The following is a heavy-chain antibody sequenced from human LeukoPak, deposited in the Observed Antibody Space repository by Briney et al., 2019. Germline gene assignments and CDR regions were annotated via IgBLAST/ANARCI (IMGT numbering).Heavy chain of an antibody. CDR1: GYTFTGYY. Sequence: ASVKVSCKASGYTFTGYYMHWVRQAPGQGLEWMGWISAYNGNTNYAQKLQGRVTMTTDTSTSTAYMELRSLRSDDTAVYYCARVRSRPYYYGMDVWGQGTTVTVSS. CDR2: ISAYNGNT. D-gene: IGHD6-6*01. CDR3: ARVRSRPYYYGMDV. V-gene: IGHV1-18*04. J-gene: IGHJ6*02.